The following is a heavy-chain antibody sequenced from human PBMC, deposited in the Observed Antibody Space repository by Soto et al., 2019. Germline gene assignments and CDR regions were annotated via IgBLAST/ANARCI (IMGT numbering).Heavy chain of an antibody. CDR3: VPAIPAAGTRYIPH. V-gene: IGHV3-23*01. CDR1: GFTFSSYA. J-gene: IGHJ1*01. D-gene: IGHD6-13*01. CDR2: VGTGGTA. Sequence: EVQLLESGGGLVQPGGSLRLSCAASGFTFSSYAMSWVRQAPGKGLEWVSAVGTGGTAYYADSVKGRFTISRDNSKISIYLQMNSPSTEDTAVYYGVPAIPAAGTRYIPHWGQGTLVTVSS.